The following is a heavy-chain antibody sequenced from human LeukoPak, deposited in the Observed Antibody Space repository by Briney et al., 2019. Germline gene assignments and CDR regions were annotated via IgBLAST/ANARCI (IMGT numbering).Heavy chain of an antibody. CDR2: INPNSGGT. CDR1: GYTFTGYY. Sequence: GASVKVSCKASGYTFTGYYMHWVRRAPGQGLEWMGWINPNSGGTNYAQKFQGRVTMTRDTSISTAYMELSRLRSDDTTVYYCARYARTAGNWWASEPPFDYWGQGTLVTVSS. D-gene: IGHD6-13*01. V-gene: IGHV1-2*02. J-gene: IGHJ4*02. CDR3: ARYARTAGNWWASEPPFDY.